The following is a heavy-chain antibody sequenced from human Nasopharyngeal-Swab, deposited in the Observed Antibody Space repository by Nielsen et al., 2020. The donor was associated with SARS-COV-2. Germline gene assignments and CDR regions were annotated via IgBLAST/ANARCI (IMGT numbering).Heavy chain of an antibody. J-gene: IGHJ4*02. CDR2: ISYDGSNK. V-gene: IGHV3-30*04. Sequence: WIRQPPGKGLEWVAVISYDGSNKYYADSVKGRFTISRDNSKNTLYLQMNSLRAEDTAVYYCARDWIGNFDYWGQGTWSPSPQ. CDR3: ARDWIGNFDY. D-gene: IGHD3-10*01.